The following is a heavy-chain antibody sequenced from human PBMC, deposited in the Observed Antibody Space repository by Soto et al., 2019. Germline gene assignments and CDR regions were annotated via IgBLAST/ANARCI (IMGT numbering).Heavy chain of an antibody. CDR3: ARDAPAQQSICAR. D-gene: IGHD3-3*01. J-gene: IGHJ4*02. CDR2: INRNDGVT. V-gene: IGHV1-2*02. CDR1: EYSFGDYY. Sequence: QVQLEQSGTEVNKPGASVKVSCKASEYSFGDYYLHWVRQAPGQGLEWMGWINRNDGVTNSARKFQGRVTVASAKSINTVYMELSSLRYDDTAVYYCARDAPAQQSICARWGKGTLVNVAS.